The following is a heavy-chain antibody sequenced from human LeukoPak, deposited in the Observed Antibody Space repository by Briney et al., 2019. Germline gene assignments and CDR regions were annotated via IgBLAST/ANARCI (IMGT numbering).Heavy chain of an antibody. CDR1: GGTFSSYA. Sequence: SVNVSFKASGGTFSSYAISWVRQAPGPGLEWMGRIIPIFGTANYAQKFQGRVTITTDESSSTAYKVLSSLRSEDTAVYYCARGNSSGNRGDCDYWGQGTLVTVSS. J-gene: IGHJ4*02. CDR3: ARGNSSGNRGDCDY. V-gene: IGHV1-69*05. CDR2: IIPIFGTA. D-gene: IGHD6-19*01.